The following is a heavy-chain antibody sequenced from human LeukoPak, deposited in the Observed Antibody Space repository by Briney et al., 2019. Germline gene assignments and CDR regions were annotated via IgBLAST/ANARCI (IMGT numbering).Heavy chain of an antibody. CDR2: IYYSGST. V-gene: IGHV4-59*06. D-gene: IGHD3-22*01. CDR3: ARASRRNYYDSSGIDY. J-gene: IGHJ4*02. Sequence: SETLSLTCTVSGGSISSYYWSWIRQHPGKGLEWIGYIYYSGSTYYNPSLKSRVTISVDTSKNQFSLKLSSVTAADTAVYYCARASRRNYYDSSGIDYWGQGTLVTVSS. CDR1: GGSISSYY.